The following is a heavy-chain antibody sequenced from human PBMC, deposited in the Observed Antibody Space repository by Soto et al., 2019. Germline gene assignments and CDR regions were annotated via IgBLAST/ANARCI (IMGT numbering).Heavy chain of an antibody. Sequence: LSLTCTVSGGSISSGGYYWSWIRQHPGKGLEWIGYIYYSGRTYYNPSLHSRVSIAVDTTENQFSLKLTSVTAADTSVYYCARGSFSSSSSWFDPWGRGTLVTVSS. CDR3: ARGSFSSSSSWFDP. J-gene: IGHJ5*02. V-gene: IGHV4-31*03. D-gene: IGHD6-6*01. CDR2: IYYSGRT. CDR1: GGSISSGGYY.